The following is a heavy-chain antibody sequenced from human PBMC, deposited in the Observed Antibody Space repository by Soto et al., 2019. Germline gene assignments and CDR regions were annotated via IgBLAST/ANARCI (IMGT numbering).Heavy chain of an antibody. CDR2: INPSGGST. CDR3: ARDRRVWSGYSTTHYYYYYGMDV. V-gene: IGHV1-46*01. J-gene: IGHJ6*02. D-gene: IGHD3-3*01. CDR1: GYTFTSYY. Sequence: ASVKVSCKASGYTFTSYYMHWVRQAPGQGLEWMGIINPSGGSTSYAQKFQGRVTMTRDTSTSTVYMELGSLRSEDTAVYYCARDRRVWSGYSTTHYYYYYGMDVWGQGTTVTVSS.